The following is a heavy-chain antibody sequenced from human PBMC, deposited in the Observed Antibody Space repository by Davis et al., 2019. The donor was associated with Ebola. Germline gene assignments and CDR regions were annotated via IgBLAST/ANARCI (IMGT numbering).Heavy chain of an antibody. CDR1: GFTFSGYD. J-gene: IGHJ4*02. D-gene: IGHD2-15*01. CDR2: VSGSGGST. CDR3: ARYCHYPDCSYFDC. Sequence: GESLKISCAASGFTFSGYDMSWVRQAPGKGLEWVSTVSGSGGSTHYSDSVRGRFSISRDNSKNRLYLQMNSLRAEDTATYYCARYCHYPDCSYFDCWGQGTVVAVSS. V-gene: IGHV3-23*01.